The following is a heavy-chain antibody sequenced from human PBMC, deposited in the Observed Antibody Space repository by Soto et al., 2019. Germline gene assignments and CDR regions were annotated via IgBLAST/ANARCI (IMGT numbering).Heavy chain of an antibody. J-gene: IGHJ4*02. CDR2: FSYSGRT. D-gene: IGHD3-22*01. Sequence: QVQLQESGPGLVKPSETLSLTCTVSGASVSSPSYYWSWIRQPPGKGLEWIGYFSYSGRTNYNPSPRCRVTLSSDKSKHQFSLKVTSVTAADTAVYYCARVENDSSGYPKKWFDYWGQGTLVTVSS. V-gene: IGHV4-61*01. CDR3: ARVENDSSGYPKKWFDY. CDR1: GASVSSPSYY.